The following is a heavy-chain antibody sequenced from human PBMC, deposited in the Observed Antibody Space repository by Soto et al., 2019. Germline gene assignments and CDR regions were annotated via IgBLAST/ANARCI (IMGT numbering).Heavy chain of an antibody. J-gene: IGHJ4*02. Sequence: QVQLQESGPGLVKPSETLSLTCTVSGGSISSYYWSWIRQPPGKGLEWIGYIYYSGSTNYNPSLKSRVTIXVVXSKNQFSLKLSSVTAADTAVYYCARDGVYGGAFDYWGQGTLVTVSS. V-gene: IGHV4-59*01. CDR2: IYYSGST. CDR1: GGSISSYY. D-gene: IGHD4-17*01. CDR3: ARDGVYGGAFDY.